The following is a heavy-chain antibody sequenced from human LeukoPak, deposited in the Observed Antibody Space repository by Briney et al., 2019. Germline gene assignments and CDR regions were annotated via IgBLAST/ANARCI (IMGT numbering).Heavy chain of an antibody. CDR1: GFTFSAYG. D-gene: IGHD1-26*01. J-gene: IGHJ5*02. CDR3: AKGPKRVVGATTHWFDP. CDR2: IAHDGSIK. V-gene: IGHV3-30*18. Sequence: GGALRLSCAASGFTFSAYGMHWVRQAPGRGLEWVTFIAHDGSIKKYADSVKGRFTISRDNSKNTLYLQMNSLRDEDTAVYYCAKGPKRVVGATTHWFDPWGQGTLVTVSS.